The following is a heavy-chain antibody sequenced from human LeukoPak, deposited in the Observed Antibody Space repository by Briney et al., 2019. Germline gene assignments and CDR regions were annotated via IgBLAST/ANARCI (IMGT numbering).Heavy chain of an antibody. Sequence: KSSETLSLTCTVSGGSTSSYYWTWIRQPPGRGLEWIGDIYITGSTNYNPYLKRRVTMSVDTSKNQFSLRLSSVTAADTAVYYCARVRIGETSYDASDVWGLGTMVTVSS. J-gene: IGHJ3*01. V-gene: IGHV4-59*13. CDR1: GGSTSSYY. CDR2: IYITGST. D-gene: IGHD1-26*01. CDR3: ARVRIGETSYDASDV.